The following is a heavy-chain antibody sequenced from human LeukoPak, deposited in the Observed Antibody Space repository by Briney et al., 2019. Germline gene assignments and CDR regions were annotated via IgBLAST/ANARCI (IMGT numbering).Heavy chain of an antibody. CDR2: LNSDESDT. V-gene: IGHV3-74*01. J-gene: IGHJ4*02. CDR3: ARGDYVVTGIDY. CDR1: GFTFSSYW. Sequence: GGSLRLSCAASGFTFSSYWMHWVRQAPGKGLVWISRLNSDESDTRYADSVKGRFTVSRDNAKNTLYLQMDSLRAEDTAVYYCARGDYVVTGIDYWGQGTLVTVSS. D-gene: IGHD2-21*02.